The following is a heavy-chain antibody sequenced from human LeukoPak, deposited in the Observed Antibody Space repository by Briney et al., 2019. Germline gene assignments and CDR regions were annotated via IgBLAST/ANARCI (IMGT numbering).Heavy chain of an antibody. CDR3: AKVKSDSSGWYHVLD. CDR2: ITTAGNT. Sequence: GGSLRLSCAASGFTFSNYDMHWVRQATGKGLEWVSGITTAGNTHYAGSVEGRFTISRENAKNSLYLQMNSLRAGDTAVHYCAKVKSDSSGWYHVLDWGQGTLVTVSS. CDR1: GFTFSNYD. J-gene: IGHJ4*02. V-gene: IGHV3-13*04. D-gene: IGHD6-19*01.